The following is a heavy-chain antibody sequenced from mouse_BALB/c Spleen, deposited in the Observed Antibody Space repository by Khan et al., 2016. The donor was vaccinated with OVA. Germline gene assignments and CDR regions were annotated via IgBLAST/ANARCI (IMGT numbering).Heavy chain of an antibody. CDR2: ISYSGST. J-gene: IGHJ2*01. D-gene: IGHD2-9*01. Sequence: EVKLLESGPGLVKPSQSLSLTCTVTGYSITSDYAWNWIRQFPGNKLEWMGYISYSGSTSYNPSLKSRISITRDTSKNQFFLQLNSVTTEDTATYYCASAYDGYYFDYWGQGTTLTVSS. CDR3: ASAYDGYYFDY. V-gene: IGHV3-2*02. CDR1: GYSITSDYA.